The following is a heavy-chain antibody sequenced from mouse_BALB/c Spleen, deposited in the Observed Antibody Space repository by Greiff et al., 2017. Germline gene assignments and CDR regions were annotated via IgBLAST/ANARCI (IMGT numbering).Heavy chain of an antibody. Sequence: EVKLMESGGGLVKPGGSLKLSCAASGFAFSSYDMSWVRQTPEKRLEWVAYISSGGGSTYYPDTVKGRFTISRDNAKNTLYLQMSSLKSEDTAMYYCARGIHYYGYWYFDVWGAGTTVTVSA. CDR2: ISSGGGST. D-gene: IGHD1-2*01. CDR1: GFAFSSYD. J-gene: IGHJ1*01. V-gene: IGHV5-12-1*01. CDR3: ARGIHYYGYWYFDV.